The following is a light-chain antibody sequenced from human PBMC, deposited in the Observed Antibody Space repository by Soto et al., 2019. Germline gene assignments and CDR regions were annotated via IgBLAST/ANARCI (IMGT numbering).Light chain of an antibody. CDR3: CSYAGSSFGV. J-gene: IGLJ3*02. CDR1: SSDVGGYNY. CDR2: DVS. Sequence: QSALTQPRSVSGSPGQSVTISCTGTSSDVGGYNYVSWYQQHPGKAPKLMIYDVSKRPSGVPDRFSGSKSGNTAALTISRLQAEDEADYYCCSYAGSSFGVFGGGTKLTVL. V-gene: IGLV2-11*01.